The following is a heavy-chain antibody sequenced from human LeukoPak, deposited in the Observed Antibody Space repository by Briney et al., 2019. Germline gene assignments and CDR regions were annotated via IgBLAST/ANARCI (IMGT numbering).Heavy chain of an antibody. Sequence: SETLSLTCTVSGYSISSGYYWGWIRQPPGKGLEWIGSIYHSGSTYYNPSLKSRVTISVDTSKNQFSLKLSSVTAADTAVYYCARVTPLRYCSGGSCSLPDYWGQGTLVTVSS. J-gene: IGHJ4*02. D-gene: IGHD2-15*01. CDR2: IYHSGST. CDR1: GYSISSGYY. V-gene: IGHV4-38-2*02. CDR3: ARVTPLRYCSGGSCSLPDY.